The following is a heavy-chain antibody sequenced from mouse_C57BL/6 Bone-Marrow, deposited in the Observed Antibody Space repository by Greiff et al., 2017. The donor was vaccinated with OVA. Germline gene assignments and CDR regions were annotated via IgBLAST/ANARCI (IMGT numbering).Heavy chain of an antibody. CDR2: INPSTGGT. V-gene: IGHV1-42*01. Sequence: EVKLVESGPELVKPGASVKISCKASGYSFTGYYMNWVKQSPEKSLEWIGEINPSTGGTTYNQKFKAKATLTVDKSSSTAYMQLKSLTSEDSAVYYCARDYYGWDYAMDYWGQGTSVTVSS. CDR3: ARDYYGWDYAMDY. J-gene: IGHJ4*01. CDR1: GYSFTGYY. D-gene: IGHD1-2*01.